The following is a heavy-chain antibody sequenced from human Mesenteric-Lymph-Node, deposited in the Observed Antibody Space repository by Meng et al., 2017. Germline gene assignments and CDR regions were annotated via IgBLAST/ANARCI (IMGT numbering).Heavy chain of an antibody. Sequence: QMQLQESGPGLVKPSGTLSLTCAVSGGSISISTWWSWVRQPPGKGLEWIGEIYHSGGTNYNPYFKSRVTISLDRSKNQVSLKLNSVTAADTAVYSCARLGPRWFDPWGQGTLVTVSS. CDR3: ARLGPRWFDP. J-gene: IGHJ5*02. D-gene: IGHD7-27*01. CDR1: GGSISISTW. CDR2: IYHSGGT. V-gene: IGHV4-4*02.